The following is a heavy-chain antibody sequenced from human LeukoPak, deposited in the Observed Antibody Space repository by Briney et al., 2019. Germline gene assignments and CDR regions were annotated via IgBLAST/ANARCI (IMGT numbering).Heavy chain of an antibody. CDR2: ISPGDSET. Sequence: GESLKISCKGSGYSFTSYWIGWVRQMPGKGLEWMGIISPGDSETRYSPSFQGQVTISADKSINTAYLQWSSLKASDTAMYYCARHVRYYYESSGYLLLDYWGQGTLVTVSS. D-gene: IGHD3-22*01. CDR3: ARHVRYYYESSGYLLLDY. CDR1: GYSFTSYW. V-gene: IGHV5-51*01. J-gene: IGHJ4*02.